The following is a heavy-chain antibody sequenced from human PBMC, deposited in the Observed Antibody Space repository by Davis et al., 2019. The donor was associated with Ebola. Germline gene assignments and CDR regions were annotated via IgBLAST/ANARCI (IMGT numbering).Heavy chain of an antibody. V-gene: IGHV3-64*01. CDR3: ARGKTYHDGSGSYNLDAFDI. CDR2: ISSNGGST. D-gene: IGHD3-10*01. CDR1: GLTFSRCA. Sequence: PGGSLRLSCAASGLTFSRCAMYWVRQAPGKGLEYVSVISSNGGSTNYANSVKGRFTISRDNSKSTLYLQMGSLRAEDMAVYYCARGKTYHDGSGSYNLDAFDIWGQGTMVTVSS. J-gene: IGHJ3*02.